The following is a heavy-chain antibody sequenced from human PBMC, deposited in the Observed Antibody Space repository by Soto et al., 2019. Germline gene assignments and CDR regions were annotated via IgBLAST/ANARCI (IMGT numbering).Heavy chain of an antibody. Sequence: PGGSLRLSCAASGFPFSHYWMHWVRQTPGKGLVWVSRINPAGTITNYADSVEGRFTISRDNADSALFLQMNSLSAEDTAIYYCTSDTFGLRDTWGQGTQGTVSS. J-gene: IGHJ5*02. D-gene: IGHD3-16*01. CDR1: GFPFSHYW. V-gene: IGHV3-74*01. CDR3: TSDTFGLRDT. CDR2: INPAGTIT.